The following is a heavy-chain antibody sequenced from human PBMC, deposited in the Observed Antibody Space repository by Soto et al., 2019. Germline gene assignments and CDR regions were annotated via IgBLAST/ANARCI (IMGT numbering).Heavy chain of an antibody. CDR3: AGGGTPIDY. Sequence: QVQLVQSGAEVKKPGASVKVSCKASGYTFTNFGISWVRQAPGQGLEWMGWISAYNGNTNYVQKFQGRVTMTTDTTTSKAYMELRSLGSDDTAVYDCAGGGTPIDYWGQGALVSVCS. CDR2: ISAYNGNT. D-gene: IGHD3-16*01. V-gene: IGHV1-18*01. CDR1: GYTFTNFG. J-gene: IGHJ4*02.